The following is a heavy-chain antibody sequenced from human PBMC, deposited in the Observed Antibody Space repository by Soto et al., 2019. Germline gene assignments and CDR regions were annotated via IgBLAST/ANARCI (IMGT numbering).Heavy chain of an antibody. D-gene: IGHD3-16*01. Sequence: QVQLVEYGGGVVQPGRSLRLSCADSGFTFSSYAMQWVRQAPCKGLELVAVISYDGSNKYYADSVKGRFTISRDNSKNTRYLQMNSLRAADTALYYCARARLDTPSLEYWGQGTLVTVS. V-gene: IGHV3-30-3*01. CDR2: ISYDGSNK. CDR3: ARARLDTPSLEY. CDR1: GFTFSSYA. J-gene: IGHJ4*02.